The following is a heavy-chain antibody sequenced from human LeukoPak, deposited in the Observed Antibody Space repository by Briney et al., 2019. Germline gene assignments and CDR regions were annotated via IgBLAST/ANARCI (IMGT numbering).Heavy chain of an antibody. V-gene: IGHV1-18*04. CDR2: ISGSNGNT. CDR1: GYTFTSYY. Sequence: ASVKVSCKASGYTFTSYYMHWVRQAPGQGLEWMGWISGSNGNTNYAQKVQGRVTMTTDTSTSTAFMELRSLRSDDTAVYFCTRDRRSASPNWFDPWGQGTLVTVSS. CDR3: TRDRRSASPNWFDP. J-gene: IGHJ5*02. D-gene: IGHD2-2*01.